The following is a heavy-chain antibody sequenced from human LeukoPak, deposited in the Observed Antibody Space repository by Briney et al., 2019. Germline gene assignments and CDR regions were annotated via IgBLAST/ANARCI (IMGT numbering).Heavy chain of an antibody. J-gene: IGHJ2*01. V-gene: IGHV1-46*01. CDR1: GFTFSSYG. CDR3: ARDRGYCSGGSCYFQPNWYFDL. CDR2: INPSGGST. Sequence: GGSLRLSCAASGFTFSSYGMHWVRQAPGQGLEWMGIINPSGGSTSYAQKFQGRVTMTRDMSTSTVYMELSSLRSEDTAVYYCARDRGYCSGGSCYFQPNWYFDLWGRGTLVTVSS. D-gene: IGHD2-15*01.